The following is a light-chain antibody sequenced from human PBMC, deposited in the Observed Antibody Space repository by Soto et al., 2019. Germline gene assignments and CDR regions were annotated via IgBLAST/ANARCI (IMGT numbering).Light chain of an antibody. CDR1: QSVSSY. CDR3: QQHCNRPPLT. Sequence: EIVLTQSPATLSLSPGERATLSCRASQSVSSYLAWYQQKPGQAPRLLIYDASNRATGIPARFSGSGSGTDFTLTISSLEPEDVAVYYCQQHCNRPPLTFGGGTKLEIK. CDR2: DAS. J-gene: IGKJ4*01. V-gene: IGKV3-11*01.